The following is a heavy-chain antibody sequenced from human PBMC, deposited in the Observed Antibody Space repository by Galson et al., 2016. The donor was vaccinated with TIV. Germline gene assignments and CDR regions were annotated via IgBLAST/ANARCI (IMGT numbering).Heavy chain of an antibody. V-gene: IGHV3-21*01. CDR3: AGGRRLALENVYYCGMDV. D-gene: IGHD5-24*01. CDR2: ISESGTYI. J-gene: IGHJ6*02. CDR1: GFSFNTYC. Sequence: SLRLSCAASGFSFNTYCMNWVRQSPGKGLEWVSSISESGTYIFYSDSVKGRFSISRDNSKNSLYLQMNSLRAEDTAVYYCAGGRRLALENVYYCGMDVWG.